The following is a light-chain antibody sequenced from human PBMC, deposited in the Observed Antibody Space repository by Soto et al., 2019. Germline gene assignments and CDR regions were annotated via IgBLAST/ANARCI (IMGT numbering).Light chain of an antibody. CDR1: NIY. V-gene: IGLV2-11*01. CDR2: DVS. J-gene: IGLJ2*01. CDR3: CSFVGSNTLV. Sequence: QSALTQPRSVSGSPGQSVTISCTGTNIYVSWYQQHPGKAPKLMIYDVSKRPSGVPDRFSGSKSGNTASLTISGLQTEDESDYYCCSFVGSNTLVFGGGTQLTVL.